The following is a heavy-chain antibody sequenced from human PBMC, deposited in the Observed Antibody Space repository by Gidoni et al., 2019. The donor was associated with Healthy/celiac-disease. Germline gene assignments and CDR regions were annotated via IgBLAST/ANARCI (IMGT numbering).Heavy chain of an antibody. J-gene: IGHJ4*02. CDR2: INAGNGNT. V-gene: IGHV1-3*01. CDR1: GYTFTSYA. D-gene: IGHD3-22*01. Sequence: QVQLVQSGAEVKKPGASVKVSCTASGYTFTSYAMHWVRQAPGQRLEWMGWINAGNGNTKYSQKFQGRVTITRDTSVSTAYMELSSLRSEDTAVYYCARDRGNYYDSSGFGYWGQGTLVTVSS. CDR3: ARDRGNYYDSSGFGY.